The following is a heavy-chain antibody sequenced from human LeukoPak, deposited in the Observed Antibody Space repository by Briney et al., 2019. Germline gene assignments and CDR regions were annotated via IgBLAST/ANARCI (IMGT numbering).Heavy chain of an antibody. CDR1: EFTFFTYW. J-gene: IGHJ4*02. V-gene: IGHV3-7*01. CDR2: IKQDGSEK. Sequence: GGSLRLSCTASEFTFFTYWMSWVRQAPGKGLEWVANIKQDGSEKYYVDSVKGRFTISRDNAMKSLYLQMNSLRAEDTAFYYCARGDNWGFDYWGQGALVTVSS. D-gene: IGHD7-27*01. CDR3: ARGDNWGFDY.